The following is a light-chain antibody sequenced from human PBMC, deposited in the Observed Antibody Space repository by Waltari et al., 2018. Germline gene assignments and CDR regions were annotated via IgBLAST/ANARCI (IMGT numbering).Light chain of an antibody. CDR3: QQYNDNSTWT. V-gene: IGKV1-5*03. J-gene: IGKJ1*01. Sequence: DIQMTQSPSTLSASVGDRVTITCRASQSINNWLAWYQQKPGKAPKLLIYKTSTLESGVPSSFSGSGYGTESTLTISSLQPDDFATYYCQQYNDNSTWTFGQGTKVEVK. CDR1: QSINNW. CDR2: KTS.